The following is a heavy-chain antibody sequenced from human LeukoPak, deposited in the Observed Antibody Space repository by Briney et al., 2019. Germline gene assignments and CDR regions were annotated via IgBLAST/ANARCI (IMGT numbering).Heavy chain of an antibody. V-gene: IGHV3-64*01. CDR3: ARGSERQLGLFDY. D-gene: IGHD1-1*01. J-gene: IGHJ4*02. Sequence: GGSPRLSCAASGFTFSSYSMHWVRQAPGKGLEYVSAITSNGATTYYANSVKGRFTVSRDSSKNTLYLQMGSLRAEDMAVYYCARGSERQLGLFDYWGQGTLVTVSS. CDR2: ITSNGATT. CDR1: GFTFSSYS.